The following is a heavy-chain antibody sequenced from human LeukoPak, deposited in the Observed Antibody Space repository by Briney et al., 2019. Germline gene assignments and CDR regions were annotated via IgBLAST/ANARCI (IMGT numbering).Heavy chain of an antibody. V-gene: IGHV3-53*01. CDR3: GSYRRAYDV. D-gene: IGHD1-26*01. Sequence: GGSLRLSCAASGLTVSTTSMTWVRQAPGKGLEWVSDILDDGRIYCADSVKGRFTISRDHSQNKVNLQMDNLRAEDAAIYYCGSYRRAYDVWGQGTVVTVAS. CDR1: GLTVSTTS. CDR2: ILDDGRI. J-gene: IGHJ3*01.